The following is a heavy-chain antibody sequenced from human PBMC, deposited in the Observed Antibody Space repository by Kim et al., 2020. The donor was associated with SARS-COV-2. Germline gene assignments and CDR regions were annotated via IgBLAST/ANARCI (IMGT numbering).Heavy chain of an antibody. CDR3: ARLGGGSTVDAFDI. Sequence: SPSFKGQVTISADKSISTAYLQWSSLKASDTAMYYCARLGGGSTVDAFDIWGQGTMVTVSS. D-gene: IGHD3-16*01. V-gene: IGHV5-51*01. J-gene: IGHJ3*02.